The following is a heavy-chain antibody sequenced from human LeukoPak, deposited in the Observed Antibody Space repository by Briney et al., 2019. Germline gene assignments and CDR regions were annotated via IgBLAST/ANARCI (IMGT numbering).Heavy chain of an antibody. Sequence: PGGSLRLSCAASGFTFSSFALSWVRQAPGKGLEWVSAISGSGGSTYYADSVKGRFTISRDNSKNTLYLQMNSLRAEDTAVHYCAKEQVYYDSSGYYYLYGNDYWGQGTLVTVSS. CDR3: AKEQVYYDSSGYYYLYGNDY. CDR1: GFTFSSFA. V-gene: IGHV3-23*01. J-gene: IGHJ4*02. D-gene: IGHD3-22*01. CDR2: ISGSGGST.